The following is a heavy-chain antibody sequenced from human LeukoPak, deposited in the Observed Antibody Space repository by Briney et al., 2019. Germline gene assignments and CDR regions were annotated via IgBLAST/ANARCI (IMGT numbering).Heavy chain of an antibody. Sequence: GESLQISCKGSGSSFTSYWIGWVRQLPGKGLEWMGIIYPGDSDTRYSPSFQGQVTISADKSISTAYLQWSSLKASDTAMYYCARQSIYDFWSGYLDYWGQGTLVTVSS. D-gene: IGHD3-3*01. CDR2: IYPGDSDT. V-gene: IGHV5-51*01. CDR3: ARQSIYDFWSGYLDY. J-gene: IGHJ4*02. CDR1: GSSFTSYW.